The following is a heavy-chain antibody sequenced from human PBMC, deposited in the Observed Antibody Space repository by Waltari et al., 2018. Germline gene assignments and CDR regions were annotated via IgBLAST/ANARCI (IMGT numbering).Heavy chain of an antibody. CDR3: ARGGYYDFWSGYPNYYYYYYMDV. V-gene: IGHV4-34*01. D-gene: IGHD3-3*01. Sequence: QVQLQQWGAGLLKPSETLSLTCAVYGGSFSGYYWSWIRQPPGRGLEWDGEINHSGSTNYNPSLKCRVTISVDTSKNQFSLKLSSVTAADTAVYYCARGGYYDFWSGYPNYYYYYYMDVWGKGTTVTVSS. J-gene: IGHJ6*03. CDR1: GGSFSGYY. CDR2: INHSGST.